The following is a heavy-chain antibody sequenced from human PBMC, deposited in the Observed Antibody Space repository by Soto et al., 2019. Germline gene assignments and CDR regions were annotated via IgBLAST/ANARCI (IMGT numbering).Heavy chain of an antibody. CDR3: ARGLSIVVVVFDY. V-gene: IGHV3-30-3*01. Sequence: QVQLVESGGGVVQPGRSLRLSCAASGFTFSSYAMHWVRQAPGKGLEWVAVISYDGSNKYYADSVKGRFTISRDNSKNTLYRQMNNLRDEDTAVYYCARGLSIVVVVFDYWGQGTLVTVSS. D-gene: IGHD3-22*01. J-gene: IGHJ4*02. CDR2: ISYDGSNK. CDR1: GFTFSSYA.